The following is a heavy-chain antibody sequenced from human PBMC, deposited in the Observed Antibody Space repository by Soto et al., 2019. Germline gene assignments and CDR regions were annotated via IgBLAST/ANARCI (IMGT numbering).Heavy chain of an antibody. V-gene: IGHV4-59*01. J-gene: IGHJ6*02. Sequence: QVQLQESGPGLVKPSETLSLTCTVSGGSISSYYWSWIRQPPGKGLEWIGYIYYSGSTNYNPSLKSRVTISVDTSKNQFSLKLSSVTAADTAVYYCARVGATYYDFWSGYTKSKADYYYYGMDVWGQGTTVTVSS. CDR1: GGSISSYY. D-gene: IGHD3-3*01. CDR3: ARVGATYYDFWSGYTKSKADYYYYGMDV. CDR2: IYYSGST.